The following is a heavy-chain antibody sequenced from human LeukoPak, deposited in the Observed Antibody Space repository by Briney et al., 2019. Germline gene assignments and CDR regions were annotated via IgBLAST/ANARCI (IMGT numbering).Heavy chain of an antibody. CDR1: GFTFSSYA. Sequence: GGSLRLSCAASGFTFSSYAMHWVRQAPGKGLEWVAVISYDGSNKYYADSVKGRFTISRDNSKNTLYLQMNSLRAEDTAVYYCAGDYWQNFDPWGQGTLVTVSS. D-gene: IGHD2-15*01. V-gene: IGHV3-30-3*01. CDR2: ISYDGSNK. J-gene: IGHJ5*02. CDR3: AGDYWQNFDP.